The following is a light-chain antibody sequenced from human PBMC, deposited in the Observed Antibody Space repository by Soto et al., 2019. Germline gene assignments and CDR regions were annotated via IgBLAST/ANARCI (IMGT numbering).Light chain of an antibody. CDR1: QSVSSY. V-gene: IGKV3-11*01. J-gene: IGKJ3*01. Sequence: EIVLTQSPATLSLSPGERATLSCRASQSVSSYLAWYQQKPVQAPRLLIYDASNRATGIPARFSGSGSGTDVTLTISSLEPEDFAVYYCQQRSKWPPRFTFGPGTKVDIK. CDR2: DAS. CDR3: QQRSKWPPRFT.